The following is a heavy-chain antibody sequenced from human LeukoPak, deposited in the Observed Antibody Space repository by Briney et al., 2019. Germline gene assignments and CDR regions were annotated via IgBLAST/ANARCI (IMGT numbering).Heavy chain of an antibody. CDR2: TYYRSKWYN. J-gene: IGHJ6*03. CDR1: GDSVSSNSAA. D-gene: IGHD2-15*01. Sequence: SQTLSLTCAISGDSVSSNSAAWNWIRQSPSRGLEWLGRTYYRSKWYNDYAVSVKSRITINPDTSKNQFSLQLNSVTPEDTAVYYCARASDIVVVVAGPLGYYYYMDVWGKGTTVTVSS. V-gene: IGHV6-1*01. CDR3: ARASDIVVVVAGPLGYYYYMDV.